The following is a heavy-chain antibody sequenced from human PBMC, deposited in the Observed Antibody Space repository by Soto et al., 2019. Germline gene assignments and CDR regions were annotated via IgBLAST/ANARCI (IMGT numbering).Heavy chain of an antibody. CDR1: GGSISSGDYY. J-gene: IGHJ6*02. CDR2: IYYSGST. Sequence: SETLSLTCTVSGGSISSGDYYWSWIRQPPGKGLEWIGYIYYSGSTYYNPSLKSRVTISVDTPKNQFSLKLSSVTAADTAVYYCARALYSSFPRYYYYGMDVWGQGTTVTVSS. CDR3: ARALYSSFPRYYYYGMDV. D-gene: IGHD4-4*01. V-gene: IGHV4-30-4*01.